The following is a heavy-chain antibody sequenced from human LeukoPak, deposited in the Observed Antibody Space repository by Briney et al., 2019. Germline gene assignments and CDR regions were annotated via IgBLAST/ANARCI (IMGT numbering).Heavy chain of an antibody. CDR2: ISGDGGST. CDR1: GFTFDDYA. V-gene: IGHV3-43*02. J-gene: IGHJ4*02. D-gene: IGHD3-22*01. Sequence: GGSLRLSCAASGFTFDDYAMHWVRQAPGKGLEWVSLISGDGGSTYYADSVKGRFTISRDNSKNSLYLQVNSLRTEDTALYYCAKDGGTVYDSSGYYQWGQGTLVTVSS. CDR3: AKDGGTVYDSSGYYQ.